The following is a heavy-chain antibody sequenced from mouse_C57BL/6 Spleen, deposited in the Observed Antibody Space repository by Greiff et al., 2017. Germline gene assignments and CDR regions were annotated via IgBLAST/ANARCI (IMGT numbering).Heavy chain of an antibody. J-gene: IGHJ4*01. Sequence: QVQLQQPGAELVMPGASVKLSCKASGYTFTSYWMHWVKQRPGQGLEWIGEIDPSDSYTNYNQKFKGKSTLTVDKSSSTAYMQLSSLTSEDSAVYYCARSLTTVPRAYYYAMDYWGQGTSVTVSS. CDR2: IDPSDSYT. D-gene: IGHD1-1*01. CDR3: ARSLTTVPRAYYYAMDY. CDR1: GYTFTSYW. V-gene: IGHV1-69*01.